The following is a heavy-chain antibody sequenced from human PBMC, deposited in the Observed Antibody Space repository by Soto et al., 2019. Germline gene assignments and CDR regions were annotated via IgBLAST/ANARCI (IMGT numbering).Heavy chain of an antibody. Sequence: TGGSLRLSCAASGFTFSSYAMHWVRQAPGKGLEYVSAISSNGGSTYYADSVKGRFTISRDNSKNTLYLQMGSLRAEDMAVYYCARSKDSYGPMSYWGQGTLVTVSS. V-gene: IGHV3-64*02. CDR2: ISSNGGST. CDR1: GFTFSSYA. CDR3: ARSKDSYGPMSY. D-gene: IGHD5-18*01. J-gene: IGHJ4*02.